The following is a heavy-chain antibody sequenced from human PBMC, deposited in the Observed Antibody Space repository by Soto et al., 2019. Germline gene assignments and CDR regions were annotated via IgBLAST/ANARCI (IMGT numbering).Heavy chain of an antibody. D-gene: IGHD6-19*01. Sequence: VASVKVSCKASGYTFTSYAMHWVRQAPGQRLEWMGWINAGNGNTKYSQKFQGRVTITRDTSASTAYMELSSLRSEDTAVYYCARVGSSGWYYFDYWGQGTLVTVSS. CDR3: ARVGSSGWYYFDY. CDR2: INAGNGNT. J-gene: IGHJ4*02. V-gene: IGHV1-3*01. CDR1: GYTFTSYA.